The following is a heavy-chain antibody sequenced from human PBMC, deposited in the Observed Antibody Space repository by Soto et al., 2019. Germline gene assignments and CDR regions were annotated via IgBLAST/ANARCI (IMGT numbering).Heavy chain of an antibody. CDR1: GGSISSGGYY. D-gene: IGHD5-18*01. CDR3: ARLNVDTAMVSWYFDL. Sequence: QVQLQESGPGLVKPSQTLSLTCTVSGGSISSGGYYWSWIRQHPGKGLEWIGYIYYSGSTYYNPSLKSRVTTSVDTSKNQFSLKLSSVTAADTAVYYCARLNVDTAMVSWYFDLWGRGTLVTVSS. V-gene: IGHV4-31*03. CDR2: IYYSGST. J-gene: IGHJ2*01.